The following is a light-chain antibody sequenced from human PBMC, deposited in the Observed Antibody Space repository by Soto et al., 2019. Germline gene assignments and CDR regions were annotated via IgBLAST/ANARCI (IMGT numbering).Light chain of an antibody. V-gene: IGKV1-5*03. CDR3: QQYNSRGT. J-gene: IGKJ1*01. CDR1: QSISSW. CDR2: KAS. Sequence: DIQMTQSPSTLSGSVGDRVTITCRASQSISSWLAWYQQKPGKAPNLLIYKASSLESGVPSRFSGSGSGTEFTLTISSLQPDDFATYYCQQYNSRGTFGQGTKVDIK.